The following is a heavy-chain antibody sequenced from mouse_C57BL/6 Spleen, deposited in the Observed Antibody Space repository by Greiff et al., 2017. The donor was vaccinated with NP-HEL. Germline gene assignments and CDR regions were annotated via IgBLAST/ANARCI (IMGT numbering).Heavy chain of an antibody. CDR2: INPNNGGT. D-gene: IGHD1-1*01. V-gene: IGHV1-22*01. CDR3: ARTGTTVVSYFDY. CDR1: GYTFTDYN. J-gene: IGHJ2*01. Sequence: EVKLVESGPELVKPGASVKMSCKASGYTFTDYNMHWVKQSHGKSLEWIGYINPNNGGTSYNQKFKGKATLTVNKSSSTAYMELRSLTSEDSAVYCCARTGTTVVSYFDYWGQGTTLTVSS.